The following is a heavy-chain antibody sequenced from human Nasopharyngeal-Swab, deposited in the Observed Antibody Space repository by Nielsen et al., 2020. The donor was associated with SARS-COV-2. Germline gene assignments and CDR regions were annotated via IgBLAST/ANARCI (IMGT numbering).Heavy chain of an antibody. CDR3: ARARGAYGDYYYYYTDV. CDR1: VDSFSRSSDA. CDR2: TYYRSKWYN. D-gene: IGHD4-17*01. V-gene: IGHV6-1*01. J-gene: IGHJ6*03. Sequence: SQTPSLTCAISVDSFSRSSDAWNWIRQSPSRALEWLGRTYYRSKWYNDYAVSVKSRITINPDTSKNQFSLHLNSVTPEDTAVYYCARARGAYGDYYYYYTDVWGKGTTVTVSS.